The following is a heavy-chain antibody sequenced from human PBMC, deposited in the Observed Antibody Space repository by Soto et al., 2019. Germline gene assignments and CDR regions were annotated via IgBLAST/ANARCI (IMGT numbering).Heavy chain of an antibody. CDR2: ICSSVSTI. J-gene: IGHJ6*02. Sequence: GGSLRLSCAASGFTFSSYAMSWVRQAPGKGLEWVSYICSSVSTIYYADSVKGRFTISRDNAKNSLYLQMNSLRAEDTAVYYCARDRGIVLMVYAGPPQYYYYGMDVWGQGTTVTVSS. CDR3: ARDRGIVLMVYAGPPQYYYYGMDV. V-gene: IGHV3-48*04. D-gene: IGHD2-8*01. CDR1: GFTFSSYA.